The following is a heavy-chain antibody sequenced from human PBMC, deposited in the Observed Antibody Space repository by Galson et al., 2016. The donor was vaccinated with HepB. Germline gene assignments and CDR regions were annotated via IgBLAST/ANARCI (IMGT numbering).Heavy chain of an antibody. D-gene: IGHD7-27*01. CDR3: AKDKLTLWGSPADY. J-gene: IGHJ4*02. CDR2: IRAGGGST. Sequence: SLRLSCAASGFTFSTYGMSWARQAPGKGLEWVAGIRAGGGSTQYSHLVKGRFTISRDNSKNTVYLQMNSLGADDTALYYCAKDKLTLWGSPADYWGQGTLVTVSS. CDR1: GFTFSTYG. V-gene: IGHV3-23*01.